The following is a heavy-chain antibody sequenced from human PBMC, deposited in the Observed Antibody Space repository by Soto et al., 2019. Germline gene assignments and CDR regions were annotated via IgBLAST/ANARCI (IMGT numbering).Heavy chain of an antibody. V-gene: IGHV3-30-3*01. Sequence: QVQLLESGGGVVQPGRSLRLSCAASGFTFSSYAMHWVRQPPGKGLEWVAVVSNDGRNKFYADSVRGRFTISRDNSKNTLYLEMDSLRVDDMAVFSCARGQHGLDHWGQGSLVLVSP. J-gene: IGHJ4*02. CDR3: ARGQHGLDH. CDR1: GFTFSSYA. D-gene: IGHD2-8*01. CDR2: VSNDGRNK.